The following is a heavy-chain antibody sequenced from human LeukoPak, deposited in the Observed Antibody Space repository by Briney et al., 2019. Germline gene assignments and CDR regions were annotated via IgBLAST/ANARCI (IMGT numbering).Heavy chain of an antibody. CDR1: GFTFSSYG. D-gene: IGHD3-22*01. Sequence: GGSLRLSCAASGFTFSSYGMHCVRQAPGKGREWVAFIRYDGSNKYYADSVKGRFTISRDNARNSLYLQMNSLRAEDTAVYYCARYYYDSSGYYYFDYWGQGTLVTVSS. CDR2: IRYDGSNK. J-gene: IGHJ4*02. CDR3: ARYYYDSSGYYYFDY. V-gene: IGHV3-30*02.